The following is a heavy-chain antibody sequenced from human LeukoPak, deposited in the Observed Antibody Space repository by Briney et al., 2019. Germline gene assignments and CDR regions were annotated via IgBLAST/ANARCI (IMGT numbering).Heavy chain of an antibody. Sequence: GGSLRLSCAASAFTFSDYYMSWIRQAPGKGLEWISYISSSGPIWYAYSVKGRFTISRDNAKNSLYLHMSSLRAEDTAVYYCVLSTGHMYYFDYWGQGSLVTVSS. D-gene: IGHD6-19*01. J-gene: IGHJ4*02. CDR3: VLSTGHMYYFDY. CDR1: AFTFSDYY. CDR2: ISSSGPI. V-gene: IGHV3-11*01.